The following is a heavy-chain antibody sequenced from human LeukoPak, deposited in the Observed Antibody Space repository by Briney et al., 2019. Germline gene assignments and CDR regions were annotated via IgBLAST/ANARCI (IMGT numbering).Heavy chain of an antibody. CDR1: GFTFSSYA. CDR2: ISGSGGST. J-gene: IGHJ4*02. Sequence: GGSLRLSCAASGFTFSSYAMSWVRQAPGKGLEWVSAISGSGGSTYYADSVKGRFTISRDNSKNTLYLQMNSLRAEDTAVYYCARAAYYDSSGQSDYWGQGTLVTVSS. V-gene: IGHV3-23*01. CDR3: ARAAYYDSSGQSDY. D-gene: IGHD3-22*01.